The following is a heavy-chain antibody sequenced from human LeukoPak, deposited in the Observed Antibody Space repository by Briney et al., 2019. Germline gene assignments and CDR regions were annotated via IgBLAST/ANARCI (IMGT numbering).Heavy chain of an antibody. Sequence: ASVKVSCKASGYSFTGYYIHWVRQAPGQGLEWMGWINPNSGDTSYAQKLQGRVTMTTDTSTSTAYMELRSLRSDDTAVYYCARERGGGYSSGWFLDYWGQGTLVTVSS. CDR1: GYSFTGYY. J-gene: IGHJ4*02. D-gene: IGHD6-19*01. CDR2: INPNSGDT. V-gene: IGHV1-2*02. CDR3: ARERGGGYSSGWFLDY.